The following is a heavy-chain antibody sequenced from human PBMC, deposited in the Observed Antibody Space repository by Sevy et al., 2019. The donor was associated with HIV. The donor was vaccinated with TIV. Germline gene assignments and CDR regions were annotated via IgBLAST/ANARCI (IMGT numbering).Heavy chain of an antibody. CDR1: GFNFRTYN. CDR2: VSSSSSYI. D-gene: IGHD2-2*01. Sequence: GGSLRLSCAASGFNFRTYNMNWVRQAPGKGLEWVSSVSSSSSYIYYADSVKGRFTISRDNAKTSLYLQMNSLRAEDTAVYYCARDYVLPATIDYHYYGMDVWGQGTTVTVSS. CDR3: ARDYVLPATIDYHYYGMDV. V-gene: IGHV3-21*01. J-gene: IGHJ6*02.